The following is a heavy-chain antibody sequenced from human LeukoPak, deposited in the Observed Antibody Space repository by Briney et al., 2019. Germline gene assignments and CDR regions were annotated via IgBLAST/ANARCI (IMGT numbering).Heavy chain of an antibody. CDR1: GGSIRSSYYY. CDR3: ARGFTYDFWSGYYTSAAFDY. D-gene: IGHD3-3*01. V-gene: IGHV4-39*07. CDR2: INHSGST. Sequence: SETLSLTCTVSGGSIRSSYYYWGWIRQPPGKGLEWIGEINHSGSTNYNPSLKSRVTISVDTSKNQFSLKLSSVTAADTAVYYCARGFTYDFWSGYYTSAAFDYWGQGTLVTVSS. J-gene: IGHJ4*02.